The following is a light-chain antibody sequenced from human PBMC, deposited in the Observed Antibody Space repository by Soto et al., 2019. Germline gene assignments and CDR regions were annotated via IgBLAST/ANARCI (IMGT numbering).Light chain of an antibody. Sequence: QSVVSRPASVSGSPGQSITISCTGTSSDVGGYNYVSWYQQHPGKVPKLMIYDVSNRPSGVSNRFSGSKSGNTASLTISGLQAEDEADYYCSSYTSSSTVVFGGGTKVTVL. CDR3: SSYTSSSTVV. CDR2: DVS. J-gene: IGLJ2*01. V-gene: IGLV2-14*01. CDR1: SSDVGGYNY.